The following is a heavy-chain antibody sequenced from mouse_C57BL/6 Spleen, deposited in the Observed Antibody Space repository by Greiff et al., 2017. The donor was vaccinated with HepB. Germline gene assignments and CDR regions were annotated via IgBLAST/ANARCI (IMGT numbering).Heavy chain of an antibody. J-gene: IGHJ2*01. CDR2: IDPSDSYT. Sequence: QVQLQQPGAELVKPGASVKLSCKASGYTFTSYWMQWVKQRPGQGLEWIGEIDPSDSYTNYNQKFKGKATLTVDTSSSTAYMQLSSLTSEDSAVYYCARGPYYGRPGDYFDYWGQGTTLTVSS. D-gene: IGHD1-1*01. V-gene: IGHV1-50*01. CDR3: ARGPYYGRPGDYFDY. CDR1: GYTFTSYW.